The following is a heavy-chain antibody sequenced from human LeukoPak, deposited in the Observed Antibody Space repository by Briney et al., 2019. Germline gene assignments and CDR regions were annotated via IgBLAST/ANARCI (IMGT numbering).Heavy chain of an antibody. V-gene: IGHV4-61*01. CDR2: IYYSGST. Sequence: SETLSLTCTVSGGSVSSGSYYWSWIRQPPGKGLEWIGYIYYSGSTYYNPSLKSRVTISVDTSKNQFSLKLSSVTAADTAVYYCASWSGYYLYFDYWGQGTLVTVSS. CDR3: ASWSGYYLYFDY. J-gene: IGHJ4*02. D-gene: IGHD3-3*01. CDR1: GGSVSSGSYY.